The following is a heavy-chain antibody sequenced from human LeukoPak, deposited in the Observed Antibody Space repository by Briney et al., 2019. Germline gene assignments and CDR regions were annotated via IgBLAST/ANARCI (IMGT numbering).Heavy chain of an antibody. CDR1: GFTFRSYA. CDR2: ISGSGT. D-gene: IGHD4-17*01. V-gene: IGHV3-23*01. CDR3: ARDPNGDYIGAFDM. Sequence: GGSLRLSCSTSGFTFRSYAMIWVRQAPERGLQWVSGISGSGTYYADFAKGRFTISRDNSKNTLYLQMNSLRAEDTATYYCARDPNGDYIGAFDMWGQGTMVTVS. J-gene: IGHJ3*02.